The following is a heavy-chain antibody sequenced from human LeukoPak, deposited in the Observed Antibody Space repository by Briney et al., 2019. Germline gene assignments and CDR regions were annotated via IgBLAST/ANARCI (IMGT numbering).Heavy chain of an antibody. D-gene: IGHD5-24*01. V-gene: IGHV3-48*03. CDR1: GFIFDDHG. CDR3: ARGQRRHIDMAPSFDY. CDR2: ISSSGSTI. Sequence: GGSLRLSCAASGFIFDDHGMSWVRQAPGKGLEWVSYISSSGSTIYYADSVKGRFTISRDNAKNSLYLQMNSLRAEDTAVYYCARGQRRHIDMAPSFDYWGQGTLVTVSS. J-gene: IGHJ4*02.